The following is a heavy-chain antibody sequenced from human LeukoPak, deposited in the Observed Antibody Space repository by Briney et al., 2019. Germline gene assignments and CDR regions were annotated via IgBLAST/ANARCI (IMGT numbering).Heavy chain of an antibody. D-gene: IGHD3-10*01. Sequence: PGGSLRLSCAASGFSSSDAWMSWVRQIPGKGLEWVGRIESKTDGGTTDYAAPVKGRFTISRDDSTNTLYLQMNSLKSEDTAVYYCTTYGSGRKFDYWGQGILVTVSS. CDR3: TTYGSGRKFDY. CDR2: IESKTDGGTT. CDR1: GFSSSDAW. J-gene: IGHJ4*02. V-gene: IGHV3-15*04.